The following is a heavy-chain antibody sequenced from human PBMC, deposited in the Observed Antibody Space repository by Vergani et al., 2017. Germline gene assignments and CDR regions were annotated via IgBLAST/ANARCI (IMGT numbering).Heavy chain of an antibody. D-gene: IGHD5-18*01. J-gene: IGHJ5*02. CDR1: GFSLSNARMG. CDR2: IFSNDEK. V-gene: IGHV2-26*01. Sequence: QVTLKESGPVLVKPTETLTLTCTVSGFSLSNARMGVSWIRQPPGKALEWLAHIFSNDEKSYSTSLKSRLTISKDTSKSQVVLTMTNMDPVDTATYYCAHSLRYSDGFNWFDPWGQGTLVTVSS. CDR3: AHSLRYSDGFNWFDP.